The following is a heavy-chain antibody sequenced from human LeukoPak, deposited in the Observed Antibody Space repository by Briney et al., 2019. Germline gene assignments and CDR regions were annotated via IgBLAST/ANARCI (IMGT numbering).Heavy chain of an antibody. CDR1: GYTLTELS. CDR2: FDPEDGET. J-gene: IGHJ4*02. D-gene: IGHD3-10*01. CDR3: ATNTMVRGVIRYYFDY. V-gene: IGHV1-24*01. Sequence: ASVKVSCKVSGYTLTELSMHWVRQALGKGLEWMGGFDPEDGETIHAQKFQGRVTMTEDTSTDTAYMELSSLRSEDTAVYYCATNTMVRGVIRYYFDYWGQGTLVTVSS.